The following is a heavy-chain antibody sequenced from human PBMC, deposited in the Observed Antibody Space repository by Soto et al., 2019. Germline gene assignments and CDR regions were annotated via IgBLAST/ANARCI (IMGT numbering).Heavy chain of an antibody. J-gene: IGHJ2*01. CDR1: GGSISSYY. D-gene: IGHD3-3*01. V-gene: IGHV4-59*01. CDR2: IYYSGST. CDR3: ALLWSRGWYFDL. Sequence: SETLSLTCTVSGGSISSYYWSWIRQPPGKGLEWIGYIYYSGSTNYNPSLKSRVTISVDTSKNQFSLKLSSVTAADTAVYYCALLWSRGWYFDLWGRGTLVTVSS.